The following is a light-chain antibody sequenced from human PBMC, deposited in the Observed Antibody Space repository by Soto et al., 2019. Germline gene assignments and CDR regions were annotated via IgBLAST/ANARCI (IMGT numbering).Light chain of an antibody. CDR3: QQYNNWPPKT. J-gene: IGKJ5*01. Sequence: TLSPSALSLYPQDRAPLYCISSQSVSSSYLAWYQQKPGQAPRLLIYGASTRATGIPARFSGSGSGTEFTLTISSLQSEDFAVYYCQQYNNWPPKTFGQGDDRRL. CDR2: GAS. V-gene: IGKV3-15*01. CDR1: QSVSSSY.